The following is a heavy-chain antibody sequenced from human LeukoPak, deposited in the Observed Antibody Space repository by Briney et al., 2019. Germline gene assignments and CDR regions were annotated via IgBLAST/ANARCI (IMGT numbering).Heavy chain of an antibody. Sequence: LRLSCAGSGFTFDEHAMHWVRQAPGKGLEWVSGISWNSGSIAYADSVKGRFTISRDNAKNLLFLQMSSLRAADTALYYCVKGHCSSSSCFPNYYYYMDVWGTGTTVTVSS. CDR1: GFTFDEHA. D-gene: IGHD2-15*01. V-gene: IGHV3-9*01. CDR3: VKGHCSSSSCFPNYYYYMDV. J-gene: IGHJ6*03. CDR2: ISWNSGSI.